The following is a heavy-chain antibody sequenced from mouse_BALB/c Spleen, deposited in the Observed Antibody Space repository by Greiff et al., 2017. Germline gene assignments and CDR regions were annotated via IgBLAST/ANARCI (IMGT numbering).Heavy chain of an antibody. CDR3: TSNLYWYFDV. J-gene: IGHJ1*01. V-gene: IGHV1S81*02. CDR1: GYTFTSYY. Sequence: QVQLQQSGAELVKPGASVKLSCKASGYTFTSYYMYWVKQRPGQGLEWIGEINPSNGGTNFNEKFKSKATLTVDKSSSTAYMQLSSLTSEDSAVYYCTSNLYWYFDVWGAGTTVTVSS. CDR2: INPSNGGT.